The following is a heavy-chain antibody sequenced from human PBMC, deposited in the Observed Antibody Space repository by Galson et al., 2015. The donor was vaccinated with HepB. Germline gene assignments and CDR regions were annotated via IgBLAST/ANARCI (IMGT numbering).Heavy chain of an antibody. J-gene: IGHJ4*02. Sequence: SLRLSCATSGFSFSSYGMHWVRQAPGKGLEWVANIWNDGSNKNYADSVKGRFTVSRDNSKNTVYLQMNSLRAEDTAVYFCAKDLCHSSHFDYWGQGTLVTVSS. CDR3: AKDLCHSSHFDY. D-gene: IGHD6-13*01. CDR2: IWNDGSNK. V-gene: IGHV3-33*03. CDR1: GFSFSSYG.